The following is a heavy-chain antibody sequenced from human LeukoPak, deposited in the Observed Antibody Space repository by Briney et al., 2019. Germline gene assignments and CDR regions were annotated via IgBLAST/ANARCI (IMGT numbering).Heavy chain of an antibody. CDR3: AREGGYSYGIDAFDI. D-gene: IGHD5-18*01. V-gene: IGHV3-21*01. Sequence: GGSLRLSCAASGFTFSSYSMNWVRQAPGKGLEWVSSISSSSSYIYYADSVKGRFTISRDNAKNSLYLQMNSLRAEDTAVYYCAREGGYSYGIDAFDIWGQGTMVTASS. J-gene: IGHJ3*02. CDR2: ISSSSSYI. CDR1: GFTFSSYS.